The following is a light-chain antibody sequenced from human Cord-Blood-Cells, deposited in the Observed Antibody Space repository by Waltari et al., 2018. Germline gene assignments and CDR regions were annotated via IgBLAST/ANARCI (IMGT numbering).Light chain of an antibody. CDR1: QSISSY. CDR2: AGS. CDR3: QQSYSTPRS. V-gene: IGKV1-39*01. Sequence: DIQMTQSPSSLSASVGDRVTITCRASQSISSYLNWYQQKPGKAPKLLIYAGSSLQSGVPSTFSGSGSWTYFTRTISSLQPEDFATYYCQQSYSTPRSFGPGTKVDIK. J-gene: IGKJ3*01.